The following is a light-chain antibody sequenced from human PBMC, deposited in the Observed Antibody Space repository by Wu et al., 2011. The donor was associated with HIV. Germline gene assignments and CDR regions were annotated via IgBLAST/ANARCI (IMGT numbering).Light chain of an antibody. CDR1: QSVSSSY. Sequence: EIVLTQSPGTLSLSPGERATLSCRASQSVSSSYLAWYQQKPGQAPRLLIYGASSRATGIPDRFSGSGSGTDFTLTISRLEPEDFAVYYCQHYDSXPPYTFGQGTKLEIK. CDR3: QHYDSXPPYT. V-gene: IGKV3-20*01. CDR2: GAS. J-gene: IGKJ2*01.